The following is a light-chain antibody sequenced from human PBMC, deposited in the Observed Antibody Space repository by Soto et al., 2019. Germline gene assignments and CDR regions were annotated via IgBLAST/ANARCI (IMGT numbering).Light chain of an antibody. J-gene: IGKJ2*01. CDR2: GAS. CDR1: QSVSSSY. Sequence: EIVLTQSPGTLSLSPGERATLSCRASQSVSSSYLAWYQQKPGQAPRLLIYGASSRATGIPDRFSGSGSGTDFTLTISRLEPEDVAVYYCQQYGSSPLYPFGQGTKLEIK. CDR3: QQYGSSPLYP. V-gene: IGKV3-20*01.